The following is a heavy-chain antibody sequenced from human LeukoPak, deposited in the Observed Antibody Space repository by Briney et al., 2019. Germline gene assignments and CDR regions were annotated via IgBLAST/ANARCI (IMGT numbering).Heavy chain of an antibody. CDR1: GVSCMTSA. CDR2: ITVSGGGT. CDR3: AKEGTMTPGGLYWYFDL. D-gene: IGHD3-10*01. Sequence: GGSLRLSCEASGVSCMTSAMSWVRQAPGKGLEWVSSITVSGGGTYYGDSVKGRFTISRDNSKNTLFLQMNGLGVEDTAIYYCAKEGTMTPGGLYWYFDLWGRGTLVTVSS. V-gene: IGHV3-23*01. J-gene: IGHJ2*01.